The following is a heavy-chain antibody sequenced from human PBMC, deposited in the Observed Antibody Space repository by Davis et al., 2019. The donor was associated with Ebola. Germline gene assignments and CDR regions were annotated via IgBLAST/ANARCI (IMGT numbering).Heavy chain of an antibody. D-gene: IGHD4-17*01. Sequence: MPSETLSLTCTVSGGSINNYFWSWIRQPPGKGLEWIGNIHYLGNTNYNPSPKSRVTMSVDTSKNQFSLKLSSVTAADTAVYYCARGNYGDYIVLYYYNMDVWGQGTTVTVSS. V-gene: IGHV4-59*01. CDR3: ARGNYGDYIVLYYYNMDV. CDR1: GGSINNYF. J-gene: IGHJ6*02. CDR2: IHYLGNT.